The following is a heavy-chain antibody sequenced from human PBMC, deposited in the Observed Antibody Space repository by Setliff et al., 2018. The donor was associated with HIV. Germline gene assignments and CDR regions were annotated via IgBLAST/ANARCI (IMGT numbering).Heavy chain of an antibody. CDR2: IEFDGSDK. Sequence: GGSLRLSCAASGFIFNNHGMHWVRQAPGKGLEWVTFIEFDGSDKYYVDSVKGRFTISRDNSKNTLYLQMNSLRAEDTAVYYCAKDHATSSWFTALLDYWGQGALVTVSS. CDR3: AKDHATSSWFTALLDY. CDR1: GFIFNNHG. D-gene: IGHD6-13*01. V-gene: IGHV3-30*02. J-gene: IGHJ4*02.